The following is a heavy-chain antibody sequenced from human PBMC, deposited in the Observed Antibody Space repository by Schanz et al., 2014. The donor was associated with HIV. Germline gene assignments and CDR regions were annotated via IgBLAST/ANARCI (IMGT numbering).Heavy chain of an antibody. CDR2: ISYDGSNK. CDR1: GFTFSSYG. D-gene: IGHD6-13*01. V-gene: IGHV3-30*18. CDR3: AKVGQMGIAAAGGTWFDP. J-gene: IGHJ5*02. Sequence: VQLVESGGGVVQPGRSLRLSCVASGFTFSSYGMHWVRQAPGKGLEWVAVISYDGSNKYYADSVKGRFTISRDNSKNTLYLQMNSLRAEDTAVYYCAKVGQMGIAAAGGTWFDPWGQGTLVTVSS.